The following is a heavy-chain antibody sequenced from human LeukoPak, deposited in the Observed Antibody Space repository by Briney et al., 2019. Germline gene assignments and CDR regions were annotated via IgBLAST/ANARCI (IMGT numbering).Heavy chain of an antibody. CDR3: AKNRGYYYDSSGYMGFDY. CDR2: IIPIFGTA. CDR1: GGTFSSYA. V-gene: IGHV1-69*05. D-gene: IGHD3-22*01. J-gene: IGHJ4*02. Sequence: ASVKVSCKASGGTFSSYAISWVRQAPGQGLEWMGGIIPIFGTANYAQKFQGRVTITTDESTSTAYMELSSLRSEDTAVYYCAKNRGYYYDSSGYMGFDYWGQGTLVTVSS.